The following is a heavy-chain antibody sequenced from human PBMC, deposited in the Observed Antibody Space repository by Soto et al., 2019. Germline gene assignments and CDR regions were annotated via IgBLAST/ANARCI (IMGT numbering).Heavy chain of an antibody. V-gene: IGHV4-31*02. Sequence: PSETLSLTXTVSGGSISSGGYYWSWIRQHPGKGLEWIGYIYYSGSTYYNPSLKSRVTISVDTSKNQFSLKLSSVTAADTAVYYCARGSSGSPLDYWGQGTLVTVSS. CDR3: ARGSSGSPLDY. J-gene: IGHJ4*02. CDR1: GGSISSGGYY. D-gene: IGHD3-22*01. CDR2: IYYSGST.